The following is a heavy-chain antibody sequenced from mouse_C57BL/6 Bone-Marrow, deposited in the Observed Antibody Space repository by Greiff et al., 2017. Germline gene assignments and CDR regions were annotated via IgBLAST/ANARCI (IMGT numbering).Heavy chain of an antibody. CDR3: ARGAQATSFAY. D-gene: IGHD3-2*02. J-gene: IGHJ3*01. V-gene: IGHV1-61*01. Sequence: QVQLQQSGAELVRPGSSVKLSCKASGYTFTSYWMDWVKQRPGQGLEWIGNIYPSDSETHYNQKFKDKATLTVDKSSSTAYMQLSSLTSEDSAVYYCARGAQATSFAYWGQGTLVTVSA. CDR2: IYPSDSET. CDR1: GYTFTSYW.